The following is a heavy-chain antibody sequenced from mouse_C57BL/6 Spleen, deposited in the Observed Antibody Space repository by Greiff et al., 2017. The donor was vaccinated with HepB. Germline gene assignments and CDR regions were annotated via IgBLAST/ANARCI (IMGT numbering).Heavy chain of an antibody. CDR2: INYDGSST. D-gene: IGHD1-1*01. J-gene: IGHJ1*03. Sequence: EVQRVESEGGLVQPGSSMKLSCTASGFTFSDYYMAWVRQVPEKGLEWVANINYDGSSTYYLDSLKSRFIISRDNAKNILYLQMSSLKSEDTATYYCARGSYYYGSSPDWYFDVWGTGTTVTVSS. V-gene: IGHV5-16*01. CDR3: ARGSYYYGSSPDWYFDV. CDR1: GFTFSDYY.